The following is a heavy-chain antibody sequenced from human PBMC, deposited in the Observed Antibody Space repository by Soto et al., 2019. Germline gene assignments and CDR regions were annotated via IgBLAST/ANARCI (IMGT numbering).Heavy chain of an antibody. CDR1: GGTFSSYT. Sequence: ASVKVSCKASGGTFSSYTISWVRQAPGQGLEWMGWISAYNGKTNYAQKLQGRVTMTTDTSTSTAYMELRSLRSDDTAVYYCARDSAVAGTFGYWGQGTLVTVSS. V-gene: IGHV1-18*01. J-gene: IGHJ4*02. D-gene: IGHD6-19*01. CDR3: ARDSAVAGTFGY. CDR2: ISAYNGKT.